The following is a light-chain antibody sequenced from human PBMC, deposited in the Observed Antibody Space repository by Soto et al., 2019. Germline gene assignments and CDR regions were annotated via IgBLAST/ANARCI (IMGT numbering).Light chain of an antibody. CDR2: DTS. J-gene: IGKJ4*01. Sequence: EVVMRQSPATLSLSPGEGATLSCRASQGIGDTLAWYQHKPGQNPRLLIYDTSTRATGVPTRFSGSRSGAEFNLTINSLQSEDFAVYYCQPYNNWPLTFGGGTKLDIK. CDR3: QPYNNWPLT. V-gene: IGKV3-15*01. CDR1: QGIGDT.